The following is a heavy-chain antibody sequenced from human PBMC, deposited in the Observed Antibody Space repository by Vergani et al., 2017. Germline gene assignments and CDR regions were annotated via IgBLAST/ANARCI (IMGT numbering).Heavy chain of an antibody. CDR3: ASVLDNWNDAPRLDGMDV. Sequence: EVQLVESGGGLVQPGGSLRLSCAASGFTFSSYWMHWVRHAPGKGLVWVSRINSDGSSTSYADSVKGRFTISRDNAKNTLYLQMNSLRAEDTAVYYCASVLDNWNDAPRLDGMDVWGQGTTVTVSS. CDR2: INSDGSST. V-gene: IGHV3-74*01. D-gene: IGHD1-20*01. CDR1: GFTFSSYW. J-gene: IGHJ6*02.